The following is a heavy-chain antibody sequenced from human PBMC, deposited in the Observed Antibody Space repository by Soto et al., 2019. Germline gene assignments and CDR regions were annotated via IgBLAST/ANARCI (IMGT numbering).Heavy chain of an antibody. Sequence: GGSLRLSCAASGFTFSSYGMHWVRQAPGKGLEWVAVIWYDGSNKYYADSVKGRFTISRDNSKNTLYLQMNSLRAEDTAVYSCARDSSTYYDFWSGYYIDYWGQGTLVTVSS. D-gene: IGHD3-3*01. CDR1: GFTFSSYG. V-gene: IGHV3-33*01. CDR3: ARDSSTYYDFWSGYYIDY. CDR2: IWYDGSNK. J-gene: IGHJ4*02.